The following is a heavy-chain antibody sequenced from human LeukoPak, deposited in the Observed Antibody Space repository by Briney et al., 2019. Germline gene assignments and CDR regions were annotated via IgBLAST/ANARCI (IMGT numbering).Heavy chain of an antibody. CDR1: GFTFSSYS. CDR3: ARVVVSLEYYFDY. V-gene: IGHV3-21*01. D-gene: IGHD2-15*01. J-gene: IGHJ4*02. Sequence: PGGSLRLSCAASGFTFSSYSMNWVRQAPGKGLEWVSSISSSSSYIYYADSVKGRFTISRDNAKNSLYLQMNSLRAEDTAVYYCARVVVSLEYYFDYWGQGTLVTVSS. CDR2: ISSSSSYI.